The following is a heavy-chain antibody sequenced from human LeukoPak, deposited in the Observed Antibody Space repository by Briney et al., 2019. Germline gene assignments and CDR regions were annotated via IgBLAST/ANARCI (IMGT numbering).Heavy chain of an antibody. D-gene: IGHD5-12*01. J-gene: IGHJ4*02. V-gene: IGHV1-24*01. CDR1: GYTLTELS. CDR2: FDPEDGET. CDR3: ARVVSGYDLLGVDY. Sequence: ASVKVSCKVSGYTLTELSMHWVRQAPGKGLEWMGGFDPEDGETIYAQKFQGRVTMTEDTSTDTAYMELSSLRSEDTAVYYCARVVSGYDLLGVDYWGQGTLVTVSS.